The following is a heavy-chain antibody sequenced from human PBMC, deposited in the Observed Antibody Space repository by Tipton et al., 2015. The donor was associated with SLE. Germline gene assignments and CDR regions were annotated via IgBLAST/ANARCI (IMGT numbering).Heavy chain of an antibody. J-gene: IGHJ4*02. CDR2: IYTSGST. CDR3: ARVRRGLWLPSSFDS. V-gene: IGHV4-61*02. Sequence: TLSLTCTVSGGSISSGGYYWNWIRQPPGKGLEWIGRIYTSGSTNYNPSLKSRVTISIDTSKNQFSLKLRSVTAADTAVYSCARVRRGLWLPSSFDSWGQGTVVTVSS. D-gene: IGHD3-10*01. CDR1: GGSISSGGYY.